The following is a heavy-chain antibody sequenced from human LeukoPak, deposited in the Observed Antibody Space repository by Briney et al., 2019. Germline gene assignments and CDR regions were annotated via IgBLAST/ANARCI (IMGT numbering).Heavy chain of an antibody. CDR3: AGGKGITYYYDSSGYAARYYFDY. V-gene: IGHV3-21*01. CDR2: ISSSSSYI. J-gene: IGHJ4*02. D-gene: IGHD3-22*01. CDR1: GFTFSSYS. Sequence: GRSLRLSCAASGFTFSSYSMNWVRQAPGKGLEWVSSISSSSSYIYYADSVKGRFTISRDNAKNSLYLQMNSLRAEDTAVYYCAGGKGITYYYDSSGYAARYYFDYWGQGTLVTVSS.